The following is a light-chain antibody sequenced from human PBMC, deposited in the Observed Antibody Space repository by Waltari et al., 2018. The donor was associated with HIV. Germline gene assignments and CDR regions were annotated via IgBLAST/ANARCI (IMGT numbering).Light chain of an antibody. CDR2: CNI. V-gene: IGLV1-44*01. CDR1: TSNIGTNN. Sequence: QSVLTQPPSASGTPGQRIIISCSGSTSNIGTNNVNWYQQLPGTTPRLLMHCNIQRPSGVPDRFTGSRSGTSASLAISGLQSEDEADYYCSAWDASLGAWMFGGGTKLTVL. J-gene: IGLJ3*02. CDR3: SAWDASLGAWM.